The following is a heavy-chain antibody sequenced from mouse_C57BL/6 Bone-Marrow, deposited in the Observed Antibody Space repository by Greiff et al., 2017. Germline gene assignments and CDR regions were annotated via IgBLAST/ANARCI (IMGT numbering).Heavy chain of an antibody. CDR2: ISSGGSYT. CDR1: GFTFSSYG. V-gene: IGHV5-6*01. CDR3: ARLPYYYGSSYGWFAY. D-gene: IGHD1-1*01. Sequence: EVQRVESGGDLVKPGGSLKLSCAASGFTFSSYGMSWVRPTPDKRLEWVATISSGGSYTYYPDSVKGRFTISRDNAKNTLYLQMCILKSEDTAMYYCARLPYYYGSSYGWFAYWGQGTLVTVSA. J-gene: IGHJ3*01.